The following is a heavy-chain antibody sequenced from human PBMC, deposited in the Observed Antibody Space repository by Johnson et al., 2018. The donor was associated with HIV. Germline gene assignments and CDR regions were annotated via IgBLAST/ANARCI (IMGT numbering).Heavy chain of an antibody. CDR2: IKQDGSEK. Sequence: EVQLVESGGGLVQPGGSLRLSCAASGFTFSSYWMSWVRQAPGKGLEWVANIKQDGSEKYYVDSVKGRFTISRDSSKNTLYLHMNSLSAEDRAVYYCARDKLATPFGAFDFWGQGTMVIVSS. CDR3: ARDKLATPFGAFDF. V-gene: IGHV3-7*01. J-gene: IGHJ3*01. D-gene: IGHD3-3*01. CDR1: GFTFSSYW.